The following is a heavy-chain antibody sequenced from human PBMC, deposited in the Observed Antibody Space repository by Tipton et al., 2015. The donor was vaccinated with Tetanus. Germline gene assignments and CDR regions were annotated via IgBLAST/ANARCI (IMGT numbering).Heavy chain of an antibody. CDR2: IDYFGST. Sequence: TLSLTCTVSGGSISTYHRNWFRLSPGKGLEWIGYIDYFGSTKINPSLKSRVAMSVDTAANQLSLKLTSVTSADTAVYYCARPSRRYGDYLYWGQGTLVTVSS. J-gene: IGHJ4*02. D-gene: IGHD4-17*01. CDR3: ARPSRRYGDYLY. V-gene: IGHV4-59*01. CDR1: GGSISTYH.